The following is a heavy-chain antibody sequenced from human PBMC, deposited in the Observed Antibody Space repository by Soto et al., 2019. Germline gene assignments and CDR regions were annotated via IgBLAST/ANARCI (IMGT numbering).Heavy chain of an antibody. Sequence: PGGSLRLSCAASGLTFTSYSMNWVRQAPGKGLEWVSFIHSSSSTIYYADSVKGRFTISRDNAKNSLYLQMNSLRAEDTAVYYCARDNYPHMYFDYWGQGTLVTVSS. J-gene: IGHJ4*02. CDR3: ARDNYPHMYFDY. V-gene: IGHV3-48*01. CDR2: IHSSSSTI. CDR1: GLTFTSYS. D-gene: IGHD4-4*01.